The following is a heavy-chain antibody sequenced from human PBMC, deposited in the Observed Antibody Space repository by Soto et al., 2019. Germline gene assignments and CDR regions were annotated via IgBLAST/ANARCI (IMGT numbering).Heavy chain of an antibody. Sequence: VQLVETGGGLIQPGGSLRLSCAASGFTVSSNYMSWVRQAPGKGLEWVSVIYSGGSTYYADSVKGRFTISRDNSKNTLYLQMNSLRAEDTAVYYCARVTTSYYYYGMDVWGQGTTVTVSS. J-gene: IGHJ6*02. V-gene: IGHV3-53*02. CDR1: GFTVSSNY. D-gene: IGHD1-1*01. CDR2: IYSGGST. CDR3: ARVTTSYYYYGMDV.